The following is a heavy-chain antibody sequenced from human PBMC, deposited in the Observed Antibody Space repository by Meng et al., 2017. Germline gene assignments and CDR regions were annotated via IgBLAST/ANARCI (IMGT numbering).Heavy chain of an antibody. CDR1: GGSISSSSYY. CDR2: IYYSGST. J-gene: IGHJ5*02. CDR3: ASLRIAVAGINWFDP. V-gene: IGHV4-39*07. Sequence: LRLQEAGPGVVKPSETLSLTCTVSGGSISSSSYYWGWIRQPSGKGLEWIGSIYYSGSTYYNPSLKSRVTISVDTSKNQFSLKLSSVTAADTAVYYCASLRIAVAGINWFDPWGQGTPVTVSS. D-gene: IGHD6-19*01.